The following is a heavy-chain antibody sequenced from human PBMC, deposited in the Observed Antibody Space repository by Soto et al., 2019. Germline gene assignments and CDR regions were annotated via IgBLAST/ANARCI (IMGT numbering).Heavy chain of an antibody. Sequence: EVEVVESGGGLVQPGGSLRLSCATSGFIVGNNYMTWVRQAPGKGLEWVSVIYSGGSTYYADSAKGRFIISRDNPKNMLYLQMNSLRAEDTAVYYCARGGGGGNFDYYYGLDVW. J-gene: IGHJ6*01. CDR3: ARGGGGGNFDYYYGLDV. V-gene: IGHV3-66*01. CDR2: IYSGGST. CDR1: GFIVGNNY. D-gene: IGHD2-21*02.